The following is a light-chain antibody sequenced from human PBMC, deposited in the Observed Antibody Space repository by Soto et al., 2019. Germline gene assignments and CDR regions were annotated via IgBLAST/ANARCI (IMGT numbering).Light chain of an antibody. CDR3: QQYNIHYT. CDR1: QSISTW. Sequence: DIQMTQSPSTLSASVGDRVTITCRASQSISTWLAWYQQKPGKAPNLLIYAASSLHSGVPPRFSGSGSGTEFTLNIASLQPDDLATYYCQQYNIHYTFGQGTKLEIK. V-gene: IGKV1-5*01. J-gene: IGKJ2*01. CDR2: AAS.